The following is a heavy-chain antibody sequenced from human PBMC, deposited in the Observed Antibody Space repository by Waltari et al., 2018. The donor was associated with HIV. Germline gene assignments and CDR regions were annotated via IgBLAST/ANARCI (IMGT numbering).Heavy chain of an antibody. J-gene: IGHJ4*02. V-gene: IGHV3-15*01. CDR1: GLTFCDAW. D-gene: IGHD2-21*02. Sequence: EVQLVESGGGLVKPGGSLRLSCAASGLTFCDAWMNWVRQAPGKGLEWVGRIKSSTDGGTIDYAAPVKGRFTISRDDSKNTLYLQMNSLKTEDTAVYFCTTDYWVVTAYWGQGTLVTVSS. CDR2: IKSSTDGGTI. CDR3: TTDYWVVTAY.